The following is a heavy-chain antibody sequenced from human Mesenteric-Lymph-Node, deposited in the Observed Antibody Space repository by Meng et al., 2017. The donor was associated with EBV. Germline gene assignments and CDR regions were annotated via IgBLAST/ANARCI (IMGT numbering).Heavy chain of an antibody. CDR3: ARATTWGGGEDY. D-gene: IGHD3-16*01. J-gene: IGHJ4*02. CDR2: IYYSGST. CDR1: GGSVSSGSYY. Sequence: QVQLQESGPGLVKPSETLSLTCTVSGGSVSSGSYYWSWIRQPPGKGLEWIGYIYYSGSTNYNPSLKSRVTISVDTSKNQFSLKLSSVTAADTATYYYARATTWGGGEDYWGQGTLVTVSS. V-gene: IGHV4-61*01.